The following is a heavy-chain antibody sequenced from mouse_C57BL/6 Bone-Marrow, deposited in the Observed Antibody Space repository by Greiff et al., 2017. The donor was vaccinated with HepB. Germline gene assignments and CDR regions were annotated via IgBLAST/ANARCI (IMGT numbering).Heavy chain of an antibody. J-gene: IGHJ4*01. D-gene: IGHD1-1*01. CDR3: ARWDYYGSSIYAMDY. CDR2: IYPGDGDT. Sequence: QVQLQQSGPELVKPGASVKISCKASGYAFSSSWMNWVKQRPGKGLEWIGRIYPGDGDTNYNGKFKGKATLTADKSSSTAYMQLSSLTSADSAVYFCARWDYYGSSIYAMDYWGQGTSVTFSS. V-gene: IGHV1-82*01. CDR1: GYAFSSSW.